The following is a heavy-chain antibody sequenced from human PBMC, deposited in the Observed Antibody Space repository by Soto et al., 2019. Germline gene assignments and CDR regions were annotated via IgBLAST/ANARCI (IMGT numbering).Heavy chain of an antibody. CDR3: ARRSQGYNWNYEYYYYYMDV. CDR2: IYYSGST. Sequence: TSETLSLTCTVSGGSISSYYWSWIRQPPGKGLEWIGYIYYSGSTNYNPSLKSRVTISVDTSKNQFSLKLSSVTAADTAVYYCARRSQGYNWNYEYYYYYMDVWGKGTTVTVSS. D-gene: IGHD1-7*01. J-gene: IGHJ6*03. V-gene: IGHV4-59*01. CDR1: GGSISSYY.